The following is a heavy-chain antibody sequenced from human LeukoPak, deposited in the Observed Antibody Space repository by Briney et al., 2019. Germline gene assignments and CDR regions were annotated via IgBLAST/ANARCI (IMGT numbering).Heavy chain of an antibody. V-gene: IGHV4-38-2*02. CDR1: GYSISSGYY. CDR3: ARATRAARHFDF. CDR2: IYHSGST. Sequence: SETLSLTCTVSGYSISSGYYWGWIRQPPGKGLEWIGSIYHSGSTYYNPSLKSRVTISVDTSKNQFSLKLSSVTAADTAVYYCARATRAARHFDFWGQGTLVTVSS. J-gene: IGHJ4*02. D-gene: IGHD6-6*01.